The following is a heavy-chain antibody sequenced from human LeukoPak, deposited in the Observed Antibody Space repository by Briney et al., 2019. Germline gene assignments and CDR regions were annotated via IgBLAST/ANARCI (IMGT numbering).Heavy chain of an antibody. CDR1: GGSISSSSYY. V-gene: IGHV4-39*07. J-gene: IGHJ3*02. CDR3: AGDGYNDAFDI. Sequence: SETLSLTCTVSGGSISSSSYYWGWIRQPPGKGLEWIGSIYYSGSTYYNPSLKSRVTISVDTSKNQFSLKLSSVTAADTAVYYCAGDGYNDAFDIWGQGTMVTVSS. CDR2: IYYSGST. D-gene: IGHD5-24*01.